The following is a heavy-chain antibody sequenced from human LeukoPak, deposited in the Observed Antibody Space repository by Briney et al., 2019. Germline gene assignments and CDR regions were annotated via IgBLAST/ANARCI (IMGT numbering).Heavy chain of an antibody. Sequence: PSETLSLTCAVYGGSFSGYYWSWIRQPPGKGLEWIGEINHSGSTNYNPSLKSRVTISVDTSKNQFSLKLSSVTAADTAVYYCAISTGRDYAFEIWGQGTMVTVSS. CDR1: GGSFSGYY. D-gene: IGHD1-1*01. V-gene: IGHV4-34*01. J-gene: IGHJ3*02. CDR2: INHSGST. CDR3: AISTGRDYAFEI.